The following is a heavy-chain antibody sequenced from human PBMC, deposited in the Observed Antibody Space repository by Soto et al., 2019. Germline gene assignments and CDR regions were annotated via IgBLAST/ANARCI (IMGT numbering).Heavy chain of an antibody. D-gene: IGHD3-22*01. Sequence: QVKLVQSGTEVKEPGASITVSCKASGYSFATSGMTWVRQAPGQGLEWMGWISVYNGNTNYDQNLQDRVTMTTDTSTRTAYLELRNLRSDDTAVYYCARAGQYYDASGYGDRGQGTLVTVSS. J-gene: IGHJ4*02. CDR3: ARAGQYYDASGYGD. CDR1: GYSFATSG. V-gene: IGHV1-18*01. CDR2: ISVYNGNT.